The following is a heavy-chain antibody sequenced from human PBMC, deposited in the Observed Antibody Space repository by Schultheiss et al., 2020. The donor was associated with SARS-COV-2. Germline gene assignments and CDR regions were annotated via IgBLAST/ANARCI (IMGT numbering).Heavy chain of an antibody. CDR1: GGSISSYY. CDR2: IYYSGST. J-gene: IGHJ4*02. V-gene: IGHV4-59*12. D-gene: IGHD3-22*01. CDR3: ARDLVEYDSSGYYLDY. Sequence: SQTLSLTCTVSGGSISSYYWSWIRQPPGKGLEWIGYIYYSGSTNYNPSLKSRVTISVDTSKNQFSLKLSSVTAADTAVYYCARDLVEYDSSGYYLDYWGQGTLVTVSS.